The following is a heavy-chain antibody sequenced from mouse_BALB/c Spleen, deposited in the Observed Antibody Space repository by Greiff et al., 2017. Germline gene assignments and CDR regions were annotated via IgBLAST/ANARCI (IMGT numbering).Heavy chain of an antibody. CDR1: GFTFSSYA. Sequence: EVKVVESGGGLVKPGGSLKPSCAASGFTFSSYAMSWVRQSPEKRLEWVAEISSGGSYTYYPDTVTGRFTISRDNAKNTLYLEMSSLRSEDTAMYYCASRGAWFAYWGQGTLVTVSA. CDR3: ASRGAWFAY. J-gene: IGHJ3*01. CDR2: ISSGGSYT. V-gene: IGHV5-9-4*01.